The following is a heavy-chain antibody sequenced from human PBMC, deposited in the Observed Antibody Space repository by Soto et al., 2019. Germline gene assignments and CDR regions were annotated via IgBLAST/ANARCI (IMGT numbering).Heavy chain of an antibody. CDR3: ARDPGYCSGGSCYYYYGMDV. J-gene: IGHJ6*02. Sequence: GGSLRLSCAASGFTFSSYGMHWVRQAPGKGLEWVAVIWYDGSNKYYADSVKGRFTISRDNSKNTLYLQMNSLRAEDTAVYYCARDPGYCSGGSCYYYYGMDVWGQGTTVTVSS. CDR2: IWYDGSNK. V-gene: IGHV3-33*01. D-gene: IGHD2-15*01. CDR1: GFTFSSYG.